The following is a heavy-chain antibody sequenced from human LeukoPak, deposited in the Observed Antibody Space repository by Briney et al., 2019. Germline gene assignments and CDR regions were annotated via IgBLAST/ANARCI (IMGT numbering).Heavy chain of an antibody. CDR3: ARSLYGGNSGEDY. CDR1: GFTFSSYS. CDR2: ISSGSSYI. D-gene: IGHD4-23*01. Sequence: GGSLRLSCAASGFTFSSYSMNWVRQAPGEGLEWVSFISSGSSYIHYTDSVKGRFTISRDNAKNSLYLQMNSLRAGDTAVYYCARSLYGGNSGEDYWGQGTLVTVSS. J-gene: IGHJ4*02. V-gene: IGHV3-21*01.